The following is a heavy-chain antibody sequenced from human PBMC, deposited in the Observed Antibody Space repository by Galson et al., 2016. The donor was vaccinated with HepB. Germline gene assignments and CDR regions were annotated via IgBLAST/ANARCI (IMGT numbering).Heavy chain of an antibody. CDR2: TYYRSKWDN. D-gene: IGHD3-16*01. V-gene: IGHV6-1*01. CDR1: GDSVSSDSAA. Sequence: CAISGDSVSSDSAAWNWIRQSPSRGLEWLGRTYYRSKWDNEYAVSVRSRMTINPDTSKNQFSLQLNSVTPEDTAVYYCASPFAPERGRYVLWGQGTLVTVSS. CDR3: ASPFAPERGRYVL. J-gene: IGHJ5*02.